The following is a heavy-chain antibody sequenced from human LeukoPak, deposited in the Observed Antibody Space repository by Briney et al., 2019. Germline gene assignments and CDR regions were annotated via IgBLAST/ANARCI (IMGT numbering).Heavy chain of an antibody. Sequence: PGRSLRLSCAASGFTFSSYAMSWVRQAPGKGLEWVSAISGSGGSTYYADSVKGRFTISRDNSKNTLYLQMNSLRAEDTAVYYCAKGSYCSSTSCYTGAFDIWGQGTMVTVSS. J-gene: IGHJ3*02. CDR2: ISGSGGST. V-gene: IGHV3-23*01. D-gene: IGHD2-2*02. CDR1: GFTFSSYA. CDR3: AKGSYCSSTSCYTGAFDI.